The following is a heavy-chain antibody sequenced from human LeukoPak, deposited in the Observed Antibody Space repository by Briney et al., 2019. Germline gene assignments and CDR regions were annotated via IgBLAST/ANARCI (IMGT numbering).Heavy chain of an antibody. CDR1: GFTFSSYS. CDR3: ARAEATAGTDWYFDL. CDR2: TSSAGTYI. Sequence: GGSLRLSCAASGFTFSSYSMNWVRQAPGKGLEWVSSTSSAGTYIYYADSMKGRFTISRDNAKNSLYLQMNSLSAEDTAVYYCARAEATAGTDWYFDLWGRGTLVTASS. D-gene: IGHD6-13*01. J-gene: IGHJ2*01. V-gene: IGHV3-21*01.